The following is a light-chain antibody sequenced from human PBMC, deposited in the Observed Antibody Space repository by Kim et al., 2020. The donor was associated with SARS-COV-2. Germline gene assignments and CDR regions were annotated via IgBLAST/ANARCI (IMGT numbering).Light chain of an antibody. J-gene: IGLJ1*01. Sequence: QSVLTQPASVSGSPGQSIIISCTGTTSDIGGYDFVSWYQQQPGKAPKLMIYDVTNRPSGVSHRFSGSKSGNTASLIISGLQAEDEADYFCTSFASGATPYVFGAGAKVTDL. V-gene: IGLV2-14*03. CDR1: TSDIGGYDF. CDR2: DVT. CDR3: TSFASGATPYV.